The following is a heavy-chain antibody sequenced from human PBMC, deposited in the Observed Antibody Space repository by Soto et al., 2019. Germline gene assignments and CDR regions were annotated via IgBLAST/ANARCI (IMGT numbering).Heavy chain of an antibody. CDR1: GFTVSSTY. V-gene: IGHV3-23*01. CDR3: AKDYDGLFDI. J-gene: IGHJ3*02. D-gene: IGHD5-12*01. Sequence: GGSLRLSCAASGFTVSSTYMSWVRQAPGKGLEWVSAISGSGGSTYYADSVKGRFTISRDNSKNTLYLQMNSLRAEDTAVYYCAKDYDGLFDIWGQGTMVTVSS. CDR2: ISGSGGST.